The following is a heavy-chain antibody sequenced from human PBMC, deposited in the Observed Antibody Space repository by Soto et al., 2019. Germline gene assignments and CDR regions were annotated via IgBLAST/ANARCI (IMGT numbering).Heavy chain of an antibody. CDR3: ARFEQLVLH. CDR1: GYTFTSYG. Sequence: ASVKVSCKASGYTFTSYGISWVRQAPGQGLEWMGWISAYNGNTNYAQKFQGRVTMTTDASTSTAYMELSRLRSEDTAVYYCARFEQLVLHWGQGTLVTVSS. V-gene: IGHV1-18*01. J-gene: IGHJ1*01. CDR2: ISAYNGNT. D-gene: IGHD6-13*01.